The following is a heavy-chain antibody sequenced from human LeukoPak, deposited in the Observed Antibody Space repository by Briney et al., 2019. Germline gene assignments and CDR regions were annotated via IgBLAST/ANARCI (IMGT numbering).Heavy chain of an antibody. CDR1: GGSISSYY. Sequence: SETLSLTCTVSGGSISSYYWNWIRQPPGKGLEWIGYIYYSGSTNYNPSLKSRVTISVDTSKNQFSLKLSSVTAADTAVYYCARPGYSSGWGDYFDYWGQGTLVTVSS. D-gene: IGHD6-19*01. J-gene: IGHJ4*02. CDR2: IYYSGST. CDR3: ARPGYSSGWGDYFDY. V-gene: IGHV4-59*08.